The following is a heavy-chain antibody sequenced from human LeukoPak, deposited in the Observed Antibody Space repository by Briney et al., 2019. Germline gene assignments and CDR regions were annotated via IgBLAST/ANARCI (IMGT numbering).Heavy chain of an antibody. CDR1: GGSFSGYY. CDR2: INHSGST. D-gene: IGHD2-2*01. V-gene: IGHV4-34*01. CDR3: ARERRAYCSSTSCPTFSDY. Sequence: SAPLSLTSAVHGGSFSGYYWSWIRPPPGKGLEWIGEINHSGSTNYNPSLKTPVTISVDTSNNQISLKLSSVTAADTAVYYCARERRAYCSSTSCPTFSDYWGQGTLVTVSS. J-gene: IGHJ4*02.